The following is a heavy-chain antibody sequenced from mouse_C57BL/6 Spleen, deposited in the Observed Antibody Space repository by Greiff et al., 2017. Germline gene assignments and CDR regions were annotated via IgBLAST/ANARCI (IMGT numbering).Heavy chain of an antibody. CDR3: ARNDLLYFDV. V-gene: IGHV1-82*01. D-gene: IGHD2-10*01. J-gene: IGHJ1*03. CDR1: GYAFSSSW. Sequence: VKLMESGPELVKPGASVKISCKASGYAFSSSWMNWVKQRPGKGLEWIGRIYPGDGDTNYNGKFKGKATLTADKSSSTAYMQLSSLTSEDSAVYFCARNDLLYFDVWGTGTTVTVSS. CDR2: IYPGDGDT.